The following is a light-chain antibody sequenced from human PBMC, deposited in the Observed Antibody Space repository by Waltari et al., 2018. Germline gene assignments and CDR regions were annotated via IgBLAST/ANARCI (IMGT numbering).Light chain of an antibody. CDR3: QTGGHGTWV. CDR2: VNSDRSY. V-gene: IGLV4-69*01. CDR1: SGHSSNI. J-gene: IGLJ3*02. Sequence: QLVVTQSPSASPSPGASAKLPCTLTSGHSSNIVAWHQQHPEKGLRFLMKVNSDRSYSKGGAIPDRFSCATSGAERYLIISSLQSEDEADYYCQTGGHGTWVFGGGTKLTVL.